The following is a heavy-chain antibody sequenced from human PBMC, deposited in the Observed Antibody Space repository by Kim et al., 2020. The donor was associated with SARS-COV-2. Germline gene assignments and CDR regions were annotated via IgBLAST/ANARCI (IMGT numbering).Heavy chain of an antibody. D-gene: IGHD4-17*01. CDR3: ARVYDYGGNSCFDP. CDR2: MNPNSGNT. CDR1: GYTFTSYD. Sequence: ASVKVSCKASGYTFTSYDINWVRQATGQGLEWMGWMNPNSGNTGYAQKFQGRVTMTRNTSISTAYMELSSLRSEDTAVYYCARVYDYGGNSCFDPWGQGTLVTVSS. J-gene: IGHJ5*02. V-gene: IGHV1-8*01.